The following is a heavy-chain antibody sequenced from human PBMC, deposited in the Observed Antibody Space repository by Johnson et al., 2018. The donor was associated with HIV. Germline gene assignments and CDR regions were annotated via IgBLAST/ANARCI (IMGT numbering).Heavy chain of an antibody. Sequence: QVQLVESGGGVIQPGGSLRLSCAASGFTFSDYYMSWIRQAPGKGLEWVSYISSSGSTIYYADSVKGRFTISRDNVKNSLYLQMNSRRAEDTAVYYCARSGDSIGSFWAGGAFDIWGQGTMVTVSS. CDR3: ARSGDSIGSFWAGGAFDI. V-gene: IGHV3-11*04. D-gene: IGHD3/OR15-3a*01. CDR1: GFTFSDYY. CDR2: ISSSGSTI. J-gene: IGHJ3*02.